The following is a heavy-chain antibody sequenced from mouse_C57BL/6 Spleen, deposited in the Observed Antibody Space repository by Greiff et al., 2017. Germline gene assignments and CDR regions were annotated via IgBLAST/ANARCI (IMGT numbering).Heavy chain of an antibody. CDR1: GFTFSSYA. Sequence: EVQLQQSGGGLVKPGGSLKLSCAASGFTFSSYAMSWVRQTPEKRLEWVATISDGGSYTYYPDNVKGRFTISRDNAKNNLYLQMSHLKSEDTAMYYCAREGNWDGGYFDVWGTGTTVTVSS. D-gene: IGHD4-1*01. CDR2: ISDGGSYT. J-gene: IGHJ1*03. V-gene: IGHV5-4*01. CDR3: AREGNWDGGYFDV.